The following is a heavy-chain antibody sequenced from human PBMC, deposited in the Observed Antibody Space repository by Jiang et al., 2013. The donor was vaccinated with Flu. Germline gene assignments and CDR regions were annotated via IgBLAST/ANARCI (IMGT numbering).Heavy chain of an antibody. CDR1: GFTFSSYG. V-gene: IGHV3-30*18. J-gene: IGHJ6*03. CDR3: AKDGEGASLKFDYYYYMDV. CDR2: ISYDGSNK. D-gene: IGHD3-16*01. Sequence: RLSCAASGFTFSSYGMHWVRQAPGKGLEWVAVISYDGSNKYYADSVKGRFTISRDNSKNTLYLQMNSLRAEDTAVYYCAKDGEGASLKFDYYYYMDVWGKGTTVTVSS.